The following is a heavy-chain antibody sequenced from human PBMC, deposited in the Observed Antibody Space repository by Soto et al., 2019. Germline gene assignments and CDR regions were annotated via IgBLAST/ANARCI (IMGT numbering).Heavy chain of an antibody. CDR3: AISGAATLYYYMDV. J-gene: IGHJ6*03. V-gene: IGHV1-46*01. Sequence: ASVKVSCKASGYTFTSYGISWVRQAPGQGLEWMGIINPSGGSTSYAQKFQGRVTMTRDTSTSTVYMELSSLRSEDTAVYYCAISGAATLYYYMDVWGKGTTVTVSS. D-gene: IGHD2-15*01. CDR2: INPSGGST. CDR1: GYTFTSYG.